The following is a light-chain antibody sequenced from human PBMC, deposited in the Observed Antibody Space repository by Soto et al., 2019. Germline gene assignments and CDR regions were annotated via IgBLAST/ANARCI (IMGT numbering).Light chain of an antibody. CDR2: RNN. J-gene: IGLJ2*01. CDR3: AAWDDSLNGVV. Sequence: QSVLTQPPSASGTPGQRVTISCSGSSSNIGRNTVNWYQQLPGTAPKLLIHRNNQRPSGVPDRFSGSKSVTSASLAISGLQSEDEADYYCAAWDDSLNGVVFGGGTKLTVL. V-gene: IGLV1-44*01. CDR1: SSNIGRNT.